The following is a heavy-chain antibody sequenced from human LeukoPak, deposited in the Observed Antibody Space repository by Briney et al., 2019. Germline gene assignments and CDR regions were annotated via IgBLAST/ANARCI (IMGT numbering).Heavy chain of an antibody. Sequence: KPSETLSLTCTVSGGSISSYYWSWIRRPPGKGLEWIGYIYYSGSTNYNPSLKSRVTISVDTSKNQFSLKLSSVTAADTAVYYCARGGRDTGPYWYFDLWGRGTLVTVSS. CDR3: ARGGRDTGPYWYFDL. CDR1: GGSISSYY. J-gene: IGHJ2*01. CDR2: IYYSGST. V-gene: IGHV4-59*01. D-gene: IGHD3-10*01.